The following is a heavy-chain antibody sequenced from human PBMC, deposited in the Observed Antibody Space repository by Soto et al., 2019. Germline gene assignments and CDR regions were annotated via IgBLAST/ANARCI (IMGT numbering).Heavy chain of an antibody. V-gene: IGHV1-69*06. Sequence: SVKVSCKVSGGTFSSYAISWVRQAPGQGLEWMGGIIPIFGTANYAQKFQGRVTITADKSTSTAYMELSSLRSEDTAVYYCARDLKQLVPSIGYYGMDVWGQGTTVTVSS. CDR1: GGTFSSYA. CDR2: IIPIFGTA. J-gene: IGHJ6*02. CDR3: ARDLKQLVPSIGYYGMDV. D-gene: IGHD6-13*01.